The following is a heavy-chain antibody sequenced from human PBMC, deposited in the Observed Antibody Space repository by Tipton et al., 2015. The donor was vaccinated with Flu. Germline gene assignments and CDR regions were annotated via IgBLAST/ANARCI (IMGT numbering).Heavy chain of an antibody. J-gene: IGHJ3*02. CDR2: IYTSGST. CDR1: GGSISSGSYY. Sequence: GLVKPSQTLSLTCTVSGGSISSGSYYWSWIRQPAGKGLEWIGRIYTSGSTNYNPSLKSRVTISVDTSKNQFYLRLTSVTAADTAIYYCARDRSGSSSYYGAFDIWGQGTMVNVSS. CDR3: ARDRSGSSSYYGAFDI. D-gene: IGHD3-10*01. V-gene: IGHV4-61*02.